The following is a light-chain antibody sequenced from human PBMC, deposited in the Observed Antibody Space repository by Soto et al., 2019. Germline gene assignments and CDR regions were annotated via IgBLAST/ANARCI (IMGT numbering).Light chain of an antibody. CDR1: QGISSY. J-gene: IGKJ4*01. V-gene: IGKV1-9*01. Sequence: DIQLTQSPSLLSASVGDRVTITCPASQGISSYLAWYQQEPGKAPKLLISDAYTLQSGVPSRFSGSGSGTEFTLAISSLQPEDFATYYCQQLSAYPLTFGGGTTVEIK. CDR3: QQLSAYPLT. CDR2: DAY.